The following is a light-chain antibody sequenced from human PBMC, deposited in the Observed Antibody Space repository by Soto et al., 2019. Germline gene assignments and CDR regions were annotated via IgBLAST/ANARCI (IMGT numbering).Light chain of an antibody. CDR3: LQHKTYPWT. CDR1: QGIAND. CDR2: GAS. Sequence: DIQMTQSPSSLSASVGDRVTITCRASQGIANDLGWYQQKPGKAPKRLIYGASSLQGGVPSRYSGSASGTEFTLTISSLQPEDFATYYCLQHKTYPWTFGQGTKVEIK. J-gene: IGKJ1*01. V-gene: IGKV1-17*01.